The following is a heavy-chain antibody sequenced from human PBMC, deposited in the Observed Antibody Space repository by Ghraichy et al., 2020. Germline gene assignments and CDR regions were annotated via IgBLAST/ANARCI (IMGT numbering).Heavy chain of an antibody. Sequence: LSLTCAASGFTFSTYWMHWVRQPPGKGLVWVSRITSDGSDTSYADSVKGRFTISRDNAKNTLYLQMNSLGAEDTAVYYCATVGTKWELLRWGQGTLVTVSS. J-gene: IGHJ4*02. CDR2: ITSDGSDT. CDR1: GFTFSTYW. CDR3: ATVGTKWELLR. V-gene: IGHV3-74*01. D-gene: IGHD1-26*01.